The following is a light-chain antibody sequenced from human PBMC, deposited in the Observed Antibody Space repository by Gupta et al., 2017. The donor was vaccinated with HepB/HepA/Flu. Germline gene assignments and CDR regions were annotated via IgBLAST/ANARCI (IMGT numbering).Light chain of an antibody. CDR3: QQLNSYSFT. J-gene: IGKJ3*01. V-gene: IGKV1-9*01. Sequence: DSQLTQSPSFRSASVGDRVTITRRASQSISSYLAWYQQKPGKAPKLLIYAASTLQSGVPQRFSGSGSGTEFTLTISSLQPEDFATYYCQQLNSYSFTFGPGTKVEIK. CDR1: QSISSY. CDR2: AAS.